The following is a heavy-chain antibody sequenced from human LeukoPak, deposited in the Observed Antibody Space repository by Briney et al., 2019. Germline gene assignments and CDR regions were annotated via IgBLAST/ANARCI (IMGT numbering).Heavy chain of an antibody. CDR3: ARAPGGFFGELLGTDFDY. D-gene: IGHD3-10*01. V-gene: IGHV7-4-1*02. CDR2: INTNTGNP. J-gene: IGHJ4*02. Sequence: GASVKVSCKASGYTFTNYAVNWVRQAPGQGLEWMGWINTNTGNPTYAQGFTGRFVFSLDTSVSTAYLQISSLKAEDTAVYYCARAPGGFFGELLGTDFDYWGQGTLVTVSS. CDR1: GYTFTNYA.